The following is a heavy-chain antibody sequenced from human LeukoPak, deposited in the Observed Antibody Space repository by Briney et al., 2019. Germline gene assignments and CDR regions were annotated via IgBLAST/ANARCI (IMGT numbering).Heavy chain of an antibody. Sequence: ASVKVSCKASGYTFTGYYMHWVRQAPGQGLEWMGWINPNSGGTNYAQKFQGRVTMTRDASISTAYMELSRLRSDDTAVYYCYCSSTSCYAHWGQGTLVTVSS. CDR1: GYTFTGYY. J-gene: IGHJ4*02. CDR2: INPNSGGT. CDR3: YCSSTSCYAH. D-gene: IGHD2-2*01. V-gene: IGHV1-2*02.